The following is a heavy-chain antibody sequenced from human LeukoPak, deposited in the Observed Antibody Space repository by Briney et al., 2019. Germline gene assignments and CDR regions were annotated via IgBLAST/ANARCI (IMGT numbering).Heavy chain of an antibody. CDR2: IYSSGST. J-gene: IGHJ6*03. D-gene: IGHD6-19*01. V-gene: IGHV4-38-2*02. CDR1: GYSINSGYF. Sequence: SETLSLTCTVSGYSINSGYFWGWIRQPPGMGLEWIGSIYSSGSTNYNPSLKSRVTISVDTSKNQFSLKLSSVAAADTAVYYCARLGMAVAGYYYYYMDVWGKGTTVTISS. CDR3: ARLGMAVAGYYYYYMDV.